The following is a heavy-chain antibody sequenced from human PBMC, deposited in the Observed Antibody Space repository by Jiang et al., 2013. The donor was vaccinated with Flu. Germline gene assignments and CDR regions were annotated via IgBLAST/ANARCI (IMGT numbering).Heavy chain of an antibody. Sequence: GGGVVQPGRSLRLSCAASGFTFNSYGMHWVRQAPGKGLEWVAFISYDGSNKYYADSVKGRFTISRDNSKNTLYLQINTLRAEDTAVYYCAKGTSGWDYYFDYWGQGTLVTVSS. J-gene: IGHJ4*02. CDR1: GFTFNSYG. D-gene: IGHD6-19*01. CDR2: ISYDGSNK. V-gene: IGHV3-30*18. CDR3: AKGTSGWDYYFDY.